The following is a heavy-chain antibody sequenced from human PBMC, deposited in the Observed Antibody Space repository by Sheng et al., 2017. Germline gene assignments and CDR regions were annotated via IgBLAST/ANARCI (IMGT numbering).Heavy chain of an antibody. Sequence: QVQLVQSGAEVKKPGSSVKVSCKASGDIFTSYSFSWVRQAPGQGLEWLGTVIPILDKITYAHKVQGRLTITADKSTSTAYMELRTLTSEDTAMFFCATGGGPRGPXYYYY. J-gene: IGHJ6*03. CDR1: GDIFTSYS. V-gene: IGHV1-69*08. D-gene: IGHD3-10*01. CDR3: ATGGGPRGPXYYYY. CDR2: VIPILDKI.